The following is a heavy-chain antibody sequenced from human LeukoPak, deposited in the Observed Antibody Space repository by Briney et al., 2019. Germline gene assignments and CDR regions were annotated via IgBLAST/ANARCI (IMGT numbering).Heavy chain of an antibody. V-gene: IGHV1-8*01. CDR3: ARGIGGIMGVMGGIDYYYYTMDV. Sequence: ASVNVSCKASGYTFTSYDINWVRQATGQGLEWMGWMNPNSGNTGYAQKFQGRVTMTRNTSISTAYMELSSLRSEDTAVYYCARGIGGIMGVMGGIDYYYYTMDVWGQGTTVTVSS. D-gene: IGHD3-16*01. CDR1: GYTFTSYD. CDR2: MNPNSGNT. J-gene: IGHJ6*02.